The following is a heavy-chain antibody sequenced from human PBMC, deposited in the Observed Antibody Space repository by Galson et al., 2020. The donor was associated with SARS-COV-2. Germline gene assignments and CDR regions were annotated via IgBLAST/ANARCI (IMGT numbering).Heavy chain of an antibody. J-gene: IGHJ6*02. D-gene: IGHD1-26*01. CDR3: ARDASWAMFGIDV. CDR1: GFTFSSYT. V-gene: IGHV3-21*01. Sequence: GGSLRLSCAVSGFTFSSYTMNWVRQAPGKGLEWVAAISSSSNYIYYADSMKGRLTISRDNAKDSLSLQMNSLRAEDTAVYYCARDASWAMFGIDVWGQGTTVTVSS. CDR2: ISSSSNYI.